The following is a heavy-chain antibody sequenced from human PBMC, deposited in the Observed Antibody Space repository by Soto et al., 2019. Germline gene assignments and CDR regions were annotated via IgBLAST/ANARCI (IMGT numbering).Heavy chain of an antibody. D-gene: IGHD2-15*01. J-gene: IGHJ5*02. CDR3: VRGGIAGHWFDP. V-gene: IGHV4-31*03. Sequence: QVQLQESGPGLVKPTQTLSLTCSVSRAFINSGGFYYSWIRQPPGKGLEWLGCIFHSGSTLYNPSLRGRLTLSADTSRNQLSLYLTSVTAADTAVYYCVRGGIAGHWFDPWGQGILVTVSS. CDR1: RAFINSGGFY. CDR2: IFHSGST.